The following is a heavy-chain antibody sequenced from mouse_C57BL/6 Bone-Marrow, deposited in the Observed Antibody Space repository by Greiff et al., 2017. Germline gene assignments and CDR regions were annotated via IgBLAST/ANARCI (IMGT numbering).Heavy chain of an antibody. CDR3: ARGSYYYGSRLDY. CDR1: GYTFTAHT. D-gene: IGHD1-1*01. J-gene: IGHJ2*01. V-gene: IGHV1-78*01. CDR2: IYPRDGST. Sequence: VQLQQSDAELVKPGASVKISCKASGYTFTAHTIHWMKQRPEQGLEWIGYIYPRDGSTKYNEKFKGKATLTADKSSSTAYMQLNSLTSEDSAVYFCARGSYYYGSRLDYWGQGTTLTVSS.